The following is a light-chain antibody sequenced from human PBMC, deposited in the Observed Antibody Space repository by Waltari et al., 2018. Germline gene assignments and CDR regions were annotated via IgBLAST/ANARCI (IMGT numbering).Light chain of an antibody. J-gene: IGLJ2*01. V-gene: IGLV1-40*01. CDR2: GST. Sequence: QSVLTQPPSVSGAPGQRVTISCTGSGSNIGAGYTVPWYQQLPRAAPKLLIYGSTSRPLGVPDRFFGSTSGTSASLAITGLQAEDEADYYCQSYDTSLGVVFGGGTKLTVL. CDR3: QSYDTSLGVV. CDR1: GSNIGAGYT.